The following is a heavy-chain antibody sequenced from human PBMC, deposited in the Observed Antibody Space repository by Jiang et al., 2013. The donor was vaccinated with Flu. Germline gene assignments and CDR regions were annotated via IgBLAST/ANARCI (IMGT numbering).Heavy chain of an antibody. V-gene: IGHV3-23*01. J-gene: IGHJ4*02. CDR1: GFTFNSYA. Sequence: VQLLESGGGLVQPGGSLRLSCAASGFTFNSYAMNWVRQVPGKGLEWVSVISGSGDSTYYADSVKGRFTISRDNSKNTLHLQMNSLRAEDTAVYYCVKDQSSYDSSGFDYWGQGTLVTVSS. CDR2: ISGSGDST. D-gene: IGHD3-22*01. CDR3: VKDQSSYDSSGFDY.